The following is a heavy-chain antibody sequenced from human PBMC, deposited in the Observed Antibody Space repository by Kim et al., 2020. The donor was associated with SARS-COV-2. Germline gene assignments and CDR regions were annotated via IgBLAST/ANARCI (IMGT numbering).Heavy chain of an antibody. CDR2: IYPGDSDT. V-gene: IGHV5-51*01. CDR1: GYSFTSYW. J-gene: IGHJ3*02. D-gene: IGHD3-9*01. CDR3: ARQNVVLRYFRVGSRHYAGRKKLDAFDI. Sequence: GESLKISCKGSGYSFTSYWIGWVRQMPGKGLEWMGIIYPGDSDTRYSPSFQGQVTISADKSISTAYLQWSSLKASDTAMYYCARQNVVLRYFRVGSRHYAGRKKLDAFDIWGQGTMVTVSS.